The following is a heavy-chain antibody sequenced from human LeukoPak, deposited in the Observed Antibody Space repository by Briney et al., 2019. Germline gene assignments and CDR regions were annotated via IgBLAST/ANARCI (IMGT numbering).Heavy chain of an antibody. J-gene: IGHJ4*02. CDR3: ASHGYSFVSSFYFDS. V-gene: IGHV4-59*08. Sequence: SETLSLTCTVSGGFSSPYFWSWIRQPPGKALEWIGYVSYGGTTNYDPSLRSRVTMSVDTSKKQFSLKLASVTAADTAVYYCASHGYSFVSSFYFDSWGEGILVTVSS. CDR1: GGFSSPYF. CDR2: VSYGGTT. D-gene: IGHD5-18*01.